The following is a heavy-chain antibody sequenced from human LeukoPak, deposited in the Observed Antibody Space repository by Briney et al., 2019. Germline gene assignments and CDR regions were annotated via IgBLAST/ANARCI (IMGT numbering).Heavy chain of an antibody. CDR2: IYYSGST. J-gene: IGHJ4*02. CDR1: GGSISSYY. V-gene: IGHV4-59*12. D-gene: IGHD3-16*01. Sequence: SETLSLTCTVSGGSISSYYWSWIRQPPGKGLEWIGYIYYSGSTNYNPSLKSRVTISVDTSKNQFSLKLSSVTAADTAVYYCARAGFMITFGGGLDYWGQGTLVTVSS. CDR3: ARAGFMITFGGGLDY.